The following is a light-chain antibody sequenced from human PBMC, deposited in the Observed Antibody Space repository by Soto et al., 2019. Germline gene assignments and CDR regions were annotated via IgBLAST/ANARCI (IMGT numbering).Light chain of an antibody. CDR3: QQSFKTPPT. Sequence: DIQMTQSPSSLSASVGDRVAITCRASQSISTYLNWYQHKPGKAPKLLIYAASSLQSGVPSRFSGSGSGTDFTLTISSLQPEDFASYYCQQSFKTPPTLGQGTKVDIK. CDR2: AAS. V-gene: IGKV1-39*01. J-gene: IGKJ1*01. CDR1: QSISTY.